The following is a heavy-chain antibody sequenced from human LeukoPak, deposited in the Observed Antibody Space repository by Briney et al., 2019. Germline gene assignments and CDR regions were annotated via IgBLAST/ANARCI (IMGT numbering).Heavy chain of an antibody. CDR2: ISYDGSNK. V-gene: IGHV3-30*18. J-gene: IGHJ4*02. CDR3: AKDWFPYSSSWATNHFDY. D-gene: IGHD6-13*01. Sequence: PGGSLRLSCAASGFTFSSYGMHWVRQAPGKGLEWVAVISYDGSNKYYADSVKGRFTISRDNSKNTLYLQMNSLRAEDTAVYYCAKDWFPYSSSWATNHFDYWGQGTLVTVSS. CDR1: GFTFSSYG.